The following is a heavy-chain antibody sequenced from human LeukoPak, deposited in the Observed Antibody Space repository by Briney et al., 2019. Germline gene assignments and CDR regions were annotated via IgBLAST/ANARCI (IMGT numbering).Heavy chain of an antibody. D-gene: IGHD3-10*01. J-gene: IGHJ4*02. CDR3: ASQRYGSGSPPRPLDY. V-gene: IGHV4-34*01. CDR1: GGSLSGYY. Sequence: PSETLSLTCAVYGGSLSGYYWSWIRQPPGKGLEWIGEINHSGSTNYNPSLKSRVTISVDTSKNQFSLKLSSVTAADTAVYYCASQRYGSGSPPRPLDYWGQGTLVTVSS. CDR2: INHSGST.